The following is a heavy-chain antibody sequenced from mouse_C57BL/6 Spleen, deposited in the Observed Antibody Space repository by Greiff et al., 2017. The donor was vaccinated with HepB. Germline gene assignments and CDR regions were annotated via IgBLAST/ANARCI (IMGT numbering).Heavy chain of an antibody. Sequence: EVKVVESGGGLVKPGGSLKLSCAASGFTFSSYAMSWVRQTPEKRLEWVATISDGGSYTYYPDNVKGRFTISRDNAKNNLYLQMSHLKSEDTAMYYCARDPYYDYDEGPYWYFDVWGTGTTVTVSS. CDR2: ISDGGSYT. J-gene: IGHJ1*03. CDR3: ARDPYYDYDEGPYWYFDV. V-gene: IGHV5-4*01. D-gene: IGHD2-4*01. CDR1: GFTFSSYA.